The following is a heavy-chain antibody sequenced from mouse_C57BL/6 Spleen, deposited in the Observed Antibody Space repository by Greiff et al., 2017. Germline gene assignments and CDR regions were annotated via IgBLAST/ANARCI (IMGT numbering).Heavy chain of an antibody. V-gene: IGHV7-4*01. J-gene: IGHJ3*01. CDR2: IRNKANGYTT. CDR3: VKAEGNYAWFAY. CDR1: GFTFTDYY. Sequence: EVKVVESGGGLVQPGASLRLSCAASGFTFTDYYMSWVRQPPGKAPEWLALIRNKANGYTTEYTASVKGRFTISRDNFQNTLYLQMKTLRAEDSATYYCVKAEGNYAWFAYWGQGTLVTVSA. D-gene: IGHD2-1*01.